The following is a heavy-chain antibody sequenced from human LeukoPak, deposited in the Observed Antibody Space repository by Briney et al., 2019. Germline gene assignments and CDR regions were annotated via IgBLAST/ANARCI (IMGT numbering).Heavy chain of an antibody. J-gene: IGHJ4*02. CDR1: GGSISSGGYY. CDR2: IYYSGST. V-gene: IGHV4-31*09. Sequence: SETLSLTCTVSGGSISSGGYYWSWIRQHPGKGLEWIGYIYYSGSTYYNPSLKSRVTISVDRSKNQFSLKLSSVTAADTAVYYCARITLDEAYFDYWGQGTLVTVSS. D-gene: IGHD3-10*01. CDR3: ARITLDEAYFDY.